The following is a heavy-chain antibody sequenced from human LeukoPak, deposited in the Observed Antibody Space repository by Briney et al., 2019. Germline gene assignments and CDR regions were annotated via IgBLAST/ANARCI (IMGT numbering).Heavy chain of an antibody. CDR3: ARDLSYGTYED. CDR1: GYSFTSYY. D-gene: IGHD5-12*01. Sequence: ASVNVSCKASGYSFTSYYMHWVRQAPGQGLEWMGIINPSGGSTTYAQNFQGRVTMTRDTSTSTVYMELSSLISEDTAVYYCARDLSYGTYEDWGQGTLVTVSS. J-gene: IGHJ4*02. CDR2: INPSGGST. V-gene: IGHV1-46*01.